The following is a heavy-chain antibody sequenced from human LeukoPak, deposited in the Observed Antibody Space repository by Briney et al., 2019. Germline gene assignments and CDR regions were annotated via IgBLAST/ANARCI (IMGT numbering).Heavy chain of an antibody. V-gene: IGHV3-13*01. CDR2: ISSVGGT. Sequence: GTSLRLSCAVSGFTFSSYDMHWVRQVTGKGLEWVSGISSVGGTYYTDSVKGRFTISRDNAKNSLYLQMKSLRVGDTAVYYCARVYYGSRSYSFDNWGQGTLVTVSS. CDR1: GFTFSSYD. D-gene: IGHD3-10*01. J-gene: IGHJ4*02. CDR3: ARVYYGSRSYSFDN.